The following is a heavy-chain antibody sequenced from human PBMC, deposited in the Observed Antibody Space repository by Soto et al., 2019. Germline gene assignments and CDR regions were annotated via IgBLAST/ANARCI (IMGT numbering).Heavy chain of an antibody. CDR2: INPSGGST. D-gene: IGHD6-13*01. CDR3: ARDMTPRIAAAGPNYGMDV. V-gene: IGHV1-46*01. J-gene: IGHJ6*02. Sequence: ASVNVSCNASGYTFTSYYMHCVRRAPGQGVEWMGIINPSGGSTSYAQKVQGRVTMTRDTSTSTVYMELSSLRSEDTAVYYCARDMTPRIAAAGPNYGMDVWGQGTTVTVS. CDR1: GYTFTSYY.